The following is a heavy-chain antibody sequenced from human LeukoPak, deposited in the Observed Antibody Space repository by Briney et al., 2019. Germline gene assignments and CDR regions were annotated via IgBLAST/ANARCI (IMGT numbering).Heavy chain of an antibody. CDR2: IHTSGST. CDR3: AKNRRGIAPPGNYYYYMDV. V-gene: IGHV4-61*02. D-gene: IGHD6-13*01. J-gene: IGHJ6*03. Sequence: PSETLSLTCTVSGVSINTDFYYWSWIRQPAGKGLEWIGRIHTSGSTNYNPSLKSRVSISLDTSKNQFSLNLRSVTAADTAVYYCAKNRRGIAPPGNYYYYMDVRGKGTTVTISS. CDR1: GVSINTDFYY.